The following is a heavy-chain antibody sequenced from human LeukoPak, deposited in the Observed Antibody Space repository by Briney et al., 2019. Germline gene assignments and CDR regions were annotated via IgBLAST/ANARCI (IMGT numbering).Heavy chain of an antibody. CDR3: AKPNSGYTAFHI. Sequence: GGSLILSCATSGFTFRSYAMSWVRQAPGKGLEWVSAISSSGGSTYDADSVKGRFTISRDNSKNTLFLQMNSLRAEDTAVYYCAKPNSGYTAFHIWGQGTMVTVSS. D-gene: IGHD3-22*01. CDR2: ISSSGGST. V-gene: IGHV3-23*01. CDR1: GFTFRSYA. J-gene: IGHJ3*02.